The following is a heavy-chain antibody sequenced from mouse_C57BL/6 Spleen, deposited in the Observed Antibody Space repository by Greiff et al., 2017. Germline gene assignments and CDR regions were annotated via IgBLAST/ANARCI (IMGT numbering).Heavy chain of an antibody. Sequence: VQLQQPGAELVKPGASVKLSCKASGYTFTSYWMHWVKQRPGQGLEWIGMIHPNSGDTNYNEKFKSKATLTVDKSSSTAYMQLSSLTSEDSAVYYCARGGVITTVVRDYFDYWGQGTTLTVSS. J-gene: IGHJ2*01. D-gene: IGHD1-1*01. CDR2: IHPNSGDT. CDR3: ARGGVITTVVRDYFDY. V-gene: IGHV1-64*01. CDR1: GYTFTSYW.